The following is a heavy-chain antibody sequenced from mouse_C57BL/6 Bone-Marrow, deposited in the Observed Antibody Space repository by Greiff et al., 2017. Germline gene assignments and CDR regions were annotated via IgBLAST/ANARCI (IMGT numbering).Heavy chain of an antibody. CDR3: APSWAY. CDR2: IDPSDSYT. J-gene: IGHJ3*01. V-gene: IGHV1-50*01. CDR1: GYTFTSYW. Sequence: QVQLQQPGAELVKPGASVKLSCKASGYTFTSYWMQWVKQRPGPGLAWIGEIDPSDSYTNYNQKFKGKATLTVDTSSSTAYMQLSSLTSEDSAVYYCAPSWAYWGQGTLVTVSA.